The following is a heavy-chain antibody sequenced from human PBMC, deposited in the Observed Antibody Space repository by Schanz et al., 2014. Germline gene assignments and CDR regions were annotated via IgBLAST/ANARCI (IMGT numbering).Heavy chain of an antibody. V-gene: IGHV1-2*02. J-gene: IGHJ4*02. CDR2: TNTNSGDT. CDR1: GYIFIGYY. D-gene: IGHD3-9*01. CDR3: AREMVRAGYYIYY. Sequence: QVQLVQSGAEMKKPGASVKVSCKASGYIFIGYYIHWVRQAPGQGLEWMGWTNTNSGDTKIAQKFKGSVTMTRDPAISEACMELTSLRSDDTAVYCCAREMVRAGYYIYYWGQGTLVTVSS.